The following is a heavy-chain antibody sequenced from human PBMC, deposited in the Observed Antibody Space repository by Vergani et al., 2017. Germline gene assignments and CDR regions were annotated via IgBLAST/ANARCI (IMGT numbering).Heavy chain of an antibody. CDR2: INPSGGST. J-gene: IGHJ4*02. Sequence: QVQLVQSGAEVKKPGASVKVSCKASGYTFTSYYMHWVRQAPGQGLEWMGIINPSGGSTSYAQKFQGRVTMTRDTSTSTVYMELSSLRSEDTAVYYCASTYNWNPPFDYWGQGTLVTVSS. CDR3: ASTYNWNPPFDY. V-gene: IGHV1-46*01. CDR1: GYTFTSYY. D-gene: IGHD1-20*01.